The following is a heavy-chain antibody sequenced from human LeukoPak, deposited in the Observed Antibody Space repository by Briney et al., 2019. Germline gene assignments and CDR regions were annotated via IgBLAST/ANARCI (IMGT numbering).Heavy chain of an antibody. CDR1: GGSFSGYY. Sequence: PSETLSLTCAVYGGSFSGYYWSWIRQPPGKGLEWIGEINHSGSTNYNPSLKSRVTISVDTSKNQFSLKLSSVTAADTAVYYCARGPIRTSAHYYYYYGMDVWGQGTTVTVSS. CDR2: INHSGST. V-gene: IGHV4-34*01. J-gene: IGHJ6*02. CDR3: ARGPIRTSAHYYYYYGMDV. D-gene: IGHD1-1*01.